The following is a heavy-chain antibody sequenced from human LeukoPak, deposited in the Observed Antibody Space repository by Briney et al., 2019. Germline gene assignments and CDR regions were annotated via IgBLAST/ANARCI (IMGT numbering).Heavy chain of an antibody. J-gene: IGHJ4*02. CDR2: ISSSSSYI. D-gene: IGHD2-8*01. V-gene: IGHV3-21*01. CDR1: GFTFSSYS. Sequence: GGSLRLSCAASGFTFSSYSMNWVRQAPGKGLEWVSSISSSSSYIYYADSVKGRFTTSRDNAKNSLYLQMNSLRAEDTAVYYCARVSVRYFDNWGQGTQVTVSS. CDR3: ARVSVRYFDN.